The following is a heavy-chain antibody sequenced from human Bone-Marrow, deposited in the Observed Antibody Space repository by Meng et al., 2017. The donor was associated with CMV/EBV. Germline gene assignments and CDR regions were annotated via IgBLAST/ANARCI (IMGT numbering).Heavy chain of an antibody. CDR1: GGTFSNYA. D-gene: IGHD3-10*01. Sequence: SVKVSCKASGGTFSNYAISWVRQAPGQGLQWMGGIIPIFGTANYAQKFQGRVTLTTDESTSTAYMELSSLKSEDTAVYYCARDSPLLGITMARDYGMDVWGQGTTVTVSS. V-gene: IGHV1-69*05. J-gene: IGHJ6*02. CDR3: ARDSPLLGITMARDYGMDV. CDR2: IIPIFGTA.